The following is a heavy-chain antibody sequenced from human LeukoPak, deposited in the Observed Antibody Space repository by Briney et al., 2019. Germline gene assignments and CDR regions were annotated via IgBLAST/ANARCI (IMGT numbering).Heavy chain of an antibody. CDR1: GFTFSSYG. V-gene: IGHV3-30*18. Sequence: GRSLRLSCAASGFTFSSYGMHWVRQAPGKGLEWVAVISYDGSNKYYADSVKGRFTISRDNSKNTLYLQMNSLRAEHTAVYYCAKLAYCGGDCYSRDLEIFDYWGQGTLVTVSS. CDR3: AKLAYCGGDCYSRDLEIFDY. D-gene: IGHD2-21*02. CDR2: ISYDGSNK. J-gene: IGHJ4*02.